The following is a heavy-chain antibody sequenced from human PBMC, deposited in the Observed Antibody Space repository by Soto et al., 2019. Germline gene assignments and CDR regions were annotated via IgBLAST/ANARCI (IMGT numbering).Heavy chain of an antibody. CDR3: ANSRRLSGYEYYYYYYGMDV. CDR2: IYWDDDK. D-gene: IGHD5-12*01. Sequence: QITLKESGPTLVKPTQTLTLTCTFSGFSLSTSGVGVGWIRQPPGKALEWLALIYWDDDKRYSPSLKSRLTITKDTSKNQVVLTMTNIAPVDTATYYFANSRRLSGYEYYYYYYGMDVWGQWTTVTVSS. J-gene: IGHJ6*02. V-gene: IGHV2-5*02. CDR1: GFSLSTSGVG.